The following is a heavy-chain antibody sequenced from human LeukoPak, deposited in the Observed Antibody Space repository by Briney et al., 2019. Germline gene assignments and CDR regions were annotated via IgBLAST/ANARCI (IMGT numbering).Heavy chain of an antibody. V-gene: IGHV3-23*01. CDR1: GFTFSSYA. CDR3: ARDHNWGFDY. CDR2: ISGSGGST. D-gene: IGHD7-27*01. Sequence: GGSLRLSCAASGFTFSSYAMSWVRQAPGKGLEWVSAISGSGGSTYYADSVKGRFTISRDNAKNSLYLQMNSLRAEDTAVYYCARDHNWGFDYWGQGTLVTVSS. J-gene: IGHJ4*02.